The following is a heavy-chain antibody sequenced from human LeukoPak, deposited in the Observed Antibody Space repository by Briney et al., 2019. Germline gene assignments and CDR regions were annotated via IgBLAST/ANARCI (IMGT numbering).Heavy chain of an antibody. J-gene: IGHJ3*02. D-gene: IGHD2-21*02. CDR3: ARGLAYCGGDCYASKGDDAFDI. Sequence: PSETLSLTCTVSGGSISSSSYYWGWIRQPPGKGLEWIGSIYYSGSTYYNPSLKGRVTISVDTSKNQFSLKLSSVTAADTAAYYCARGLAYCGGDCYASKGDDAFDIWGQGTMVTVSS. CDR2: IYYSGST. V-gene: IGHV4-39*01. CDR1: GGSISSSSYY.